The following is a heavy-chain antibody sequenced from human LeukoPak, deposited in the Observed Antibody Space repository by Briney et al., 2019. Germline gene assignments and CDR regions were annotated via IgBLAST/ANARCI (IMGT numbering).Heavy chain of an antibody. D-gene: IGHD1-1*01. Sequence: PGGSLRLSCAASGFTFSNAWMSWVRQAPGKGLEWVGRIKSKTDGGTTDYAAPVRGRFTISRDVSKNTLYLQMNSLKTEDTAVYYCTTGATGTTWFAFDIWGQGTMVTVSS. V-gene: IGHV3-15*01. CDR3: TTGATGTTWFAFDI. CDR2: IKSKTDGGTT. J-gene: IGHJ3*02. CDR1: GFTFSNAW.